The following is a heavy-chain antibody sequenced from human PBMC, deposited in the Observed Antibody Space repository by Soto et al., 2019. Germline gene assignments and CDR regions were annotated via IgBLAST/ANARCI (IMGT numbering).Heavy chain of an antibody. CDR2: IYWDDDK. V-gene: IGHV2-5*02. CDR3: AHVVLRTVFGLVTTTAIYFDS. CDR1: GFSLTTSGVG. J-gene: IGHJ4*02. Sequence: QITLNESGPTLVKPTQTLTLTCTFSGFSLTTSGVGVGWIRQSPGKAPEWLALIYWDDDKRYSPSLKSRLTITKDSSKNQVVLTMANLEPADTATYYCAHVVLRTVFGLVTTTAIYFDSWGQGTPVAVSS. D-gene: IGHD3-3*01.